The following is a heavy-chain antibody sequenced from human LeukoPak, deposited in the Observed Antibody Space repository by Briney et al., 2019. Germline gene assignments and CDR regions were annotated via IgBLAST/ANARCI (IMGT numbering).Heavy chain of an antibody. CDR1: GFTFSSYA. J-gene: IGHJ4*02. D-gene: IGHD2-8*01. V-gene: IGHV3-23*01. CDR2: ISGSGGST. CDR3: AKDRDIVLMVYPDYFDY. Sequence: GGSLRLSCAASGFTFSSYAMSWVRQAPGKGLEWVSAISGSGGSTYYADSVKGRFTISRDNSKNTLYLQMNSLRAEDTAVYYCAKDRDIVLMVYPDYFDYWGRGTLVTVSS.